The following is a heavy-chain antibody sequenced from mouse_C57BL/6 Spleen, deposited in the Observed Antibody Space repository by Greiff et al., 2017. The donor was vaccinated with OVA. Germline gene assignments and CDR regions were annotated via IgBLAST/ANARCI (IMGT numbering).Heavy chain of an antibody. CDR3: ARNSYYYGSSYLDY. CDR2: INPNYGTP. CDR1: GYSFTDYN. V-gene: IGHV1-39*01. D-gene: IGHD1-1*01. Sequence: VQLQSSSPKLVKPGASVKISCTASGYSFTDYNMNWVKQSNGKSLEWIGVINPNYGTPSYNQKFKGKATLTVDQSSSTAYMQLNSLTSEDSAVYYCARNSYYYGSSYLDYWGQGTTLTVSS. J-gene: IGHJ2*01.